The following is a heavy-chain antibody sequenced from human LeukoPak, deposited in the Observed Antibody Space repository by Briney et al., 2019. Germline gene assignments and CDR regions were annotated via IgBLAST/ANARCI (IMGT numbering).Heavy chain of an antibody. CDR1: GFTFSSYS. CDR3: ARGTYRYSGYDDAFDI. D-gene: IGHD5-12*01. Sequence: GGSLRLSCAASGFTFSSYSMNWVRQAPGKGLEWVPSISSSSSYIYYADSVKGRFTISRDNAKNSLYLQMNSLRAEDTAVYYCARGTYRYSGYDDAFDIWGQGTMVTVSS. V-gene: IGHV3-21*01. CDR2: ISSSSSYI. J-gene: IGHJ3*02.